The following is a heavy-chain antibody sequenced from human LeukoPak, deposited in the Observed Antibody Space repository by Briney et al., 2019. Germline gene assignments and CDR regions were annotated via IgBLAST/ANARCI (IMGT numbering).Heavy chain of an antibody. CDR1: GYTFTGYY. CDR3: ARDGGTTGFDY. CDR2: INPDSGGT. V-gene: IGHV1-2*02. Sequence: ASVKVSCKASGYTFTGYYIHWVRQAPGQGLEWMGWINPDSGGTDYAQKFQGRVTMTRDTSISTAYMELSRLRSDDTAVYYCARDGGTTGFDYWGQGTLVTVSS. J-gene: IGHJ4*02. D-gene: IGHD1-1*01.